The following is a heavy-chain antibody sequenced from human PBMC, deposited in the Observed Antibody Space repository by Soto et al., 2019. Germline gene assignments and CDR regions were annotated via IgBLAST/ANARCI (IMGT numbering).Heavy chain of an antibody. Sequence: VQLLESGGGLVQPGGSLRLSCAASGFTFSSYAMSWVRQAPGKGLEWVSAISGSGGSTYYADSVKGRFTISRDNSKNTLYLQMNSLRAEDTAVYYCAKSITMVRGVTSGDAFDIWGQGTMVTVSS. V-gene: IGHV3-23*01. CDR3: AKSITMVRGVTSGDAFDI. CDR2: ISGSGGST. D-gene: IGHD3-10*01. CDR1: GFTFSSYA. J-gene: IGHJ3*02.